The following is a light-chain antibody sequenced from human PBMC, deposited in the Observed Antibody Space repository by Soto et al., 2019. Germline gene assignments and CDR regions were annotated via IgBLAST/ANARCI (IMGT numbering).Light chain of an antibody. CDR1: QDINNY. V-gene: IGKV1-39*01. CDR2: AAS. J-gene: IGKJ4*01. CDR3: QQSYSTPS. Sequence: DIQMTQSPSSLSASVGDRVTITCQASQDINNYLNWYQQKPGKAPKLLIYAASSLQSGVPSRFSGSGSGTDFTLTISSLQPEDFATYYCQQSYSTPSFGGGTKVDIK.